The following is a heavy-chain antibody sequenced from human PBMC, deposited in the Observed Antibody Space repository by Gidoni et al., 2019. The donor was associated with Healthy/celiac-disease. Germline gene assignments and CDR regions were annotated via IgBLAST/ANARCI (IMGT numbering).Heavy chain of an antibody. CDR3: AFSAPGRDGYNYRDY. D-gene: IGHD5-12*01. V-gene: IGHV1-69*02. Sequence: QVQLVQSGAEVKKPGSSVKVSCKASGGTFSSYTISWVRQAPGQGLEWMGRIIPILGIANYAQKFQGRVTITADKSTSTAYMELSSLRSEDTAVYYCAFSAPGRDGYNYRDYWGQGTLVTVSS. J-gene: IGHJ4*02. CDR2: IIPILGIA. CDR1: GGTFSSYT.